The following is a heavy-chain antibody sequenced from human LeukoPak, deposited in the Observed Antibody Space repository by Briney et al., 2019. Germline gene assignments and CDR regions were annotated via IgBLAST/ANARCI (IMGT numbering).Heavy chain of an antibody. D-gene: IGHD5-24*01. CDR1: GFTFNNYA. J-gene: IGHJ4*02. CDR2: VSPTGYSP. CDR3: AKRQSREFDY. V-gene: IGHV3-23*01. Sequence: GGSLRLSCAASGFTFNNYAMGWVRQAPGKGLEWVSSVSPTGYSPYYADSVKGRFTISRDNSKNTLYLQMSSLRAEYTAVYYCAKRQSREFDYWGQGTLVTVSS.